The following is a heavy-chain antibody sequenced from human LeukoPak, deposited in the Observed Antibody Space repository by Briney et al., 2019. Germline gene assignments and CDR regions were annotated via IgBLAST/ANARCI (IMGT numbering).Heavy chain of an antibody. Sequence: SETLSLTCTVSGGSISSGGYYWSWIRQHPGKGLEWIGYIYYSGSTYYNPSLKSRVTISVDTSKNQFSLKLSSVTAADTAVYYCARATSGSGYDYGVDYYYYYMDVWAKGTTVTVSS. D-gene: IGHD5-12*01. CDR2: IYYSGST. CDR1: GGSISSGGYY. V-gene: IGHV4-31*03. J-gene: IGHJ6*03. CDR3: ARATSGSGYDYGVDYYYYYMDV.